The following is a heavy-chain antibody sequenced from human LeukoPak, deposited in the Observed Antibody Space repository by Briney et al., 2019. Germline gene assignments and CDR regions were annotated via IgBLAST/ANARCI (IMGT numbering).Heavy chain of an antibody. Sequence: GGSLRLSCAASGFTFSSYAMGWVRQAPGKGLEGVAAISGSGGRTYYADSVKGRFTISRDNSKNTLYLKMNSLRAEDTAVYYCAKHLSPYFSLGVDAFDIWGQGTMVTVSS. D-gene: IGHD2/OR15-2a*01. CDR1: GFTFSSYA. CDR3: AKHLSPYFSLGVDAFDI. V-gene: IGHV3-23*01. J-gene: IGHJ3*02. CDR2: ISGSGGRT.